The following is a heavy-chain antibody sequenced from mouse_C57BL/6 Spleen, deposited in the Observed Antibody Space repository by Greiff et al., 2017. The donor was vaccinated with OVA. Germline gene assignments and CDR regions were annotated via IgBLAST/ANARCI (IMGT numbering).Heavy chain of an antibody. CDR2: IDTSDSYT. Sequence: QVQLQQSGAELVKPGASVKLSCKASGYTFTSYWMQWVKQRPGQGLAWIGEIDTSDSYTNYNKKFKGKATLTVDKSSSTAYMQLSSLTSEDSAVYYCARFLYYSNYFDYWGQGTTLTVSS. CDR3: ARFLYYSNYFDY. V-gene: IGHV1-50*01. J-gene: IGHJ2*01. CDR1: GYTFTSYW. D-gene: IGHD2-5*01.